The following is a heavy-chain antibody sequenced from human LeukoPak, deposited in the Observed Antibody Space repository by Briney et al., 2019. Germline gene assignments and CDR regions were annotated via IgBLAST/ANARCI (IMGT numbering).Heavy chain of an antibody. D-gene: IGHD6-13*01. CDR1: GGTFSSYA. CDR2: IIPIFGTA. CDR3: ARESGGSSSSRTYYYGMDV. Sequence: SVKVSCKASGGTFSSYAISWVRQAPGQGLEWMGGIIPIFGTANYAQKFQGRVTVTADESTSTAYMELSSLRSEDTAVYYCARESGGSSSSRTYYYGMDVWGQGTTVTVSS. V-gene: IGHV1-69*13. J-gene: IGHJ6*02.